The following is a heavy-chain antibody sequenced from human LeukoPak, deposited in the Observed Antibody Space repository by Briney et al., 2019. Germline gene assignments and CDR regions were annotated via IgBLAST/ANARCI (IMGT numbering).Heavy chain of an antibody. D-gene: IGHD3-22*01. J-gene: IGHJ4*02. Sequence: SETLSLTCAVYGGSFSGYYWSWIRQPPGKGLEWIGEINHSGSTNYNPSLKRRVTISVDTSKNQFSLKLSSVTAADTAVYYCARALLNYYDSSGYYPSWYFDYWGQGTLVTVSS. V-gene: IGHV4-34*01. CDR1: GGSFSGYY. CDR3: ARALLNYYDSSGYYPSWYFDY. CDR2: INHSGST.